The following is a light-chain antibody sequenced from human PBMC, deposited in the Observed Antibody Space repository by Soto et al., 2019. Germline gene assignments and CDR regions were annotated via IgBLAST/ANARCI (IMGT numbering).Light chain of an antibody. Sequence: EIVLTQSPGTLSLSPGERATLSCRASQNVNSAYLTWYQQKPGQAPRLLIYGASSRATGIPDRFSGSGSGTDFTLTISRLEPEDFVVYYCHQYDNSWTFGQGTKVEIK. CDR1: QNVNSAY. V-gene: IGKV3-20*01. CDR3: HQYDNSWT. CDR2: GAS. J-gene: IGKJ1*01.